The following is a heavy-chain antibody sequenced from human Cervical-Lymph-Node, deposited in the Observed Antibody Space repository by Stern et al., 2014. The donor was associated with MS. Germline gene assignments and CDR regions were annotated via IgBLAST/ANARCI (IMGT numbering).Heavy chain of an antibody. Sequence: QMQLVQSGADVKKPGSSVKVSCTAPGGIFSSDVVNWVRQAPGQGLEWMGGIIPKFGTTHYTEKFQDRVKITADESMTTVSMDLRSLRSEDTALYYCATTFTWGQGTLITVSS. V-gene: IGHV1-69*01. CDR1: GGIFSSDV. J-gene: IGHJ4*02. CDR2: IIPKFGTT. CDR3: ATTFT. D-gene: IGHD3-16*01.